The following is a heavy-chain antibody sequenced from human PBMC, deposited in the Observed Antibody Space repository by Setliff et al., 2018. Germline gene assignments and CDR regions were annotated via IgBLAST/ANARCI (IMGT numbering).Heavy chain of an antibody. CDR1: GFILSPYG. Sequence: PGGSLRLSCAASGFILSPYGMHWVRQAPGKGLEWVAVIWYDGSNKYYADSVKGRFTISRDNSKNTLYLQMNSLRAEDTAVYYCARAKPHYYDSSGYYEGSMDVWGKGTTVTVSS. D-gene: IGHD3-22*01. J-gene: IGHJ6*03. CDR3: ARAKPHYYDSSGYYEGSMDV. V-gene: IGHV3-33*01. CDR2: IWYDGSNK.